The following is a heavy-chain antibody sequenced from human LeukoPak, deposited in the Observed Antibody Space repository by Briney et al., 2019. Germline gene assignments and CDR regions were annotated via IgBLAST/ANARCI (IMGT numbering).Heavy chain of an antibody. J-gene: IGHJ5*02. CDR2: VYYTGST. V-gene: IGHV4-39*01. D-gene: IGHD3-10*01. CDR1: GGSISSSTYY. Sequence: PSETLSLTCTVSGGSISSSTYYWGWIRQPPGEGLEWIGTVYYTGSTYYNPALRSRVTISVDTSKDQFPLKLSSVTAADTAVFYCARVWYGSATLGWFDPWGQGTLVTVSS. CDR3: ARVWYGSATLGWFDP.